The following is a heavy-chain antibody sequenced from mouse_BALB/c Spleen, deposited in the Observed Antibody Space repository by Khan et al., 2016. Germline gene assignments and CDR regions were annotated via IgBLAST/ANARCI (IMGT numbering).Heavy chain of an antibody. CDR3: ARYGNYGN. V-gene: IGHV14-3*02. D-gene: IGHD2-10*02. CDR2: IDPANGNT. CDR1: GFNIKDTY. Sequence: VQLQQSGAELVKPGASVKLSCTASGFNIKDTYMHWVKQRPEQGLEWIGRIDPANGNTKYDPKFQGKATIPADTSSTTAYMQLSSLTSEDTVVYYCARYGNYGNWGQGTTLTVSS. J-gene: IGHJ2*01.